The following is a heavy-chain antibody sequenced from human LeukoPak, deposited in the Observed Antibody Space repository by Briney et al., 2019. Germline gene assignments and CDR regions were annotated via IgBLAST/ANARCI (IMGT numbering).Heavy chain of an antibody. CDR2: IRYDGSNK. CDR1: GFTFSSYG. V-gene: IGHV3-30*02. CDR3: AKCGDYGDYVYFDY. J-gene: IGHJ4*02. Sequence: GGSLRLSCAASGFTFSSYGMHWVRQAPGKGLEWVAFIRYDGSNKYYADSVKGRFTISRDNSKNTLYLRMNSLRAEDTAVYYCAKCGDYGDYVYFDYWGQGTLVTVSS. D-gene: IGHD4-17*01.